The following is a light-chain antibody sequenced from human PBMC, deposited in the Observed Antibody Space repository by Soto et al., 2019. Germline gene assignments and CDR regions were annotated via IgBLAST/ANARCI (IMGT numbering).Light chain of an antibody. J-gene: IGLJ1*01. CDR1: RSNIGAAYD. V-gene: IGLV1-40*01. CDR3: QSYDNSQSGSYV. CDR2: GND. Sequence: QSMLTQPPSVSGAPGQRVTISCTGSRSNIGAAYDVHWYQQVPGTAPKLLIYGNDNQPAGVPDRFSGSKSGTSASLAITGLQPEDEADYYCQSYDNSQSGSYVFGTGTKLTVL.